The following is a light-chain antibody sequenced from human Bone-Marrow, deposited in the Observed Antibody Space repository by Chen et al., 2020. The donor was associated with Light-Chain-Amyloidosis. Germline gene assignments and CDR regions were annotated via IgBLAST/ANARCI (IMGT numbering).Light chain of an antibody. V-gene: IGLV2-11*01. CDR2: DVS. CDR3: SSYAGSHIYV. CDR1: SSAVGGYNY. J-gene: IGLJ1*01. Sequence: QSALTQPRSVSGSPGQSVTISCTGGSSAVGGYNYVSWYQQYAGKAPKVMIYDVSQRPSGVPDRFSGSKFGNTASLTISGLQTEDEADYYCSSYAGSHIYVFGTGTKVIV.